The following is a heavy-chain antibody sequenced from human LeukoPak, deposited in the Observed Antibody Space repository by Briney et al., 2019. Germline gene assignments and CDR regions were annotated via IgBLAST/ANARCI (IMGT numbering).Heavy chain of an antibody. D-gene: IGHD6-6*01. J-gene: IGHJ4*02. CDR3: ASKRHKKYSLFERSQRPYYFDY. CDR1: GYSISSGFY. Sequence: SQTLSLTCTVSGYSISSGFYWGWIRQPPGKGLEWIGTIYHSGSTFYNPSLKSRVTISVDTSKNQFSLKLSSVTAADTAVYYCASKRHKKYSLFERSQRPYYFDYWGQGTLVTVSS. V-gene: IGHV4-38-2*02. CDR2: IYHSGST.